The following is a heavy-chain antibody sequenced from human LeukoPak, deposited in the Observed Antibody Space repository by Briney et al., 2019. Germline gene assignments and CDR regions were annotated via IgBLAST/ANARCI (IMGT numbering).Heavy chain of an antibody. CDR3: AKDVDSSGYYLSFDY. J-gene: IGHJ4*02. CDR1: GFTFTTYA. V-gene: IGHV3-23*01. D-gene: IGHD3-22*01. Sequence: GGSLRLSCAASGFTFTTYAMSWVRQAPGKGPEWVSAISGSGGNTYYADSVKGRFTLSRDNSKNTLYLQMNSLRAEDTAVYYCAKDVDSSGYYLSFDYWGQGTLVTVSS. CDR2: ISGSGGNT.